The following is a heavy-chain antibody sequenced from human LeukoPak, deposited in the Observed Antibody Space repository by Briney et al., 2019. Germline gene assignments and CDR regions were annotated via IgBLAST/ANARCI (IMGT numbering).Heavy chain of an antibody. CDR3: ASDYHDSSGSLDY. D-gene: IGHD3-22*01. CDR2: IWYDGSNK. V-gene: IGHV3-33*01. J-gene: IGHJ4*02. CDR1: GFAFSSYG. Sequence: GRSLRLSCAASGFAFSSYGMHWVRQAPGKGLEWVAVIWYDGSNKYYADSVKGRFTVSRDNSKNTLYLQMNSLRAEDTAVYYCASDYHDSSGSLDYWGQGTLVTVSS.